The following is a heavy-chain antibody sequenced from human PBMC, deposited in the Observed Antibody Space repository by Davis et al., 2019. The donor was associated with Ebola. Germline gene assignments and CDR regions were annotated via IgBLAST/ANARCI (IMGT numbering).Heavy chain of an antibody. Sequence: PRGSLRLSCAASAFTLSSYSMDWVRQAPGKGLEWVASPSSGSDYIHYADSVKGPLTISTDNAKNSPYLQMNSLRAEDTAVYYCATEVAGGAFDIWGRGTMVTVSS. J-gene: IGHJ3*02. CDR3: ATEVAGGAFDI. V-gene: IGHV3-21*01. CDR1: AFTLSSYS. D-gene: IGHD6-19*01. CDR2: PSSGSDYI.